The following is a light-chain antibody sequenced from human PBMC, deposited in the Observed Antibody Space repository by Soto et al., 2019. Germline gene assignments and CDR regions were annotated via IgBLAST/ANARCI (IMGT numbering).Light chain of an antibody. J-gene: IGLJ2*01. V-gene: IGLV4-69*01. Sequence: QPVLTQSPSASASLGASVKLTCTLSRGHSNYAIAWHQQQPEKGPRYLMKLNRDGSHSKGDGIPNRFSGSSSGAERYLTSASPQSEDEADYFCQTCSVSIVLFGGGTKLTVL. CDR3: QTCSVSIVL. CDR1: RGHSNYA. CDR2: LNRDGSH.